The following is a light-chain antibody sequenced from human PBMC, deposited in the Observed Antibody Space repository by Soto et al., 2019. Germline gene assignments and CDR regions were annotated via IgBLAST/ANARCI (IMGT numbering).Light chain of an antibody. CDR2: KAS. CDR3: QQYDSYPLT. CDR1: QSINNW. Sequence: DIQMTQSPSTLSASVGDRVTITCRASQSINNWLAWYQQKPGKAPKLLISKASNLKSGVPSRFSGTGSGTEFTLTISSLQPDDFASYYCQQYDSYPLTFGGGTKVEI. V-gene: IGKV1-5*03. J-gene: IGKJ4*01.